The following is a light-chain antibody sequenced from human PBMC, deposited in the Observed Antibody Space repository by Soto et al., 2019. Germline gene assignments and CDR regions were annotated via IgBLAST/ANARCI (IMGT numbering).Light chain of an antibody. V-gene: IGKV3-20*01. Sequence: EIVLTQSPGTLSLSPGERATLSCRASQSIPSNYLSCFQQKPGHAPSLLNYGAPSRATGIPDRFSGSGSRTDFTLTITRLQPEDFAVYYCQQYGSSPLFTFGHGTKVDIK. J-gene: IGKJ3*01. CDR1: QSIPSNY. CDR3: QQYGSSPLFT. CDR2: GAP.